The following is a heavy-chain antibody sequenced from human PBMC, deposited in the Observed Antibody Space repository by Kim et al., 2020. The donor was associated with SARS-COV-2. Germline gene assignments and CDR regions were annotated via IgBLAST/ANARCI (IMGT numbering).Heavy chain of an antibody. D-gene: IGHD3-22*01. J-gene: IGHJ4*02. CDR2: ISGSGGST. CDR1: GFIFSSYA. Sequence: GGSLRLSCAASGFIFSSYAMSWVRQAPGKGLEWVSSISGSGGSTYYADSVKGRFTISRDNSKNTLYLQMNSLRAEDTAVYYCAKGSGSSAYPYYFDSWGQGTLVTVSA. CDR3: AKGSGSSAYPYYFDS. V-gene: IGHV3-23*01.